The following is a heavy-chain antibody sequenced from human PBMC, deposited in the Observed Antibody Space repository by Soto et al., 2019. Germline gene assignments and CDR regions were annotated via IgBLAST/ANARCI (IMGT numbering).Heavy chain of an antibody. D-gene: IGHD6-13*01. CDR3: VKDESINWYSGHFRH. CDR1: GFTFDDYA. J-gene: IGHJ1*01. V-gene: IGHV3-9*01. CDR2: INWNSGSI. Sequence: EVQLVESGGGLVQPGRSLRLSCAASGFTFDDYAMHWVRQVPGKGLEWVSGINWNSGSIGYADSVKGRFAISRDNAKNPLQLQMNSLRAEDTAFYYCVKDESINWYSGHFRHWGQGTLVTVSS.